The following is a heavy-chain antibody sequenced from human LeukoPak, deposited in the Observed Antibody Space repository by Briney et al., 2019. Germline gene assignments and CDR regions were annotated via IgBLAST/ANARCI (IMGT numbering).Heavy chain of an antibody. Sequence: GRSLRLSCAASGFIFSNYAMHWVRQAPGKGLEWVTIISYDGSNKYYADSVKGRFTISRDNSKNTLYLQMNSLRAEDTSVYYCARANCSSTSCYIPADYWGQGTLVTVSS. CDR1: GFIFSNYA. CDR3: ARANCSSTSCYIPADY. V-gene: IGHV3-30*04. J-gene: IGHJ4*02. CDR2: ISYDGSNK. D-gene: IGHD2-2*02.